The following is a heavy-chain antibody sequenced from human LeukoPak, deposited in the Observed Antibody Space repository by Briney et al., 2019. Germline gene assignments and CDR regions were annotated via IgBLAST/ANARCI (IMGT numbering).Heavy chain of an antibody. D-gene: IGHD6-19*01. V-gene: IGHV1-2*02. CDR2: INPNSGGT. CDR3: AREFVAVAGTRYFRH. CDR1: GYTFTGYY. J-gene: IGHJ1*01. Sequence: GASVKVSCKASGYTFTGYYMHWVRQAPGQGLEWMGWINPNSGGTNYAQKFQGRVTMTRDTSISTAYMELSRLRSDDTAVYYCAREFVAVAGTRYFRHWGQGTLVTVSS.